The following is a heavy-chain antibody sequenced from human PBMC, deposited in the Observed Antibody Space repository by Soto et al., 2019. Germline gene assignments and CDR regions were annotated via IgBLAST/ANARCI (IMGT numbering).Heavy chain of an antibody. CDR2: ISPYNGHT. CDR3: ARDLTIVPATHPRLENYGMDG. CDR1: GYSFTSYG. J-gene: IGHJ6*02. Sequence: QVQLVQSAGEVKKPGASVKVSCKASGYSFTSYGISWVRRAPGQGLEWMGWISPYNGHTQFVERFQGRVTMTTDTSTKTAYMELRNLRSDDTAHYYCARDLTIVPATHPRLENYGMDGWGQGTTVIVSS. V-gene: IGHV1-18*01. D-gene: IGHD2-2*01.